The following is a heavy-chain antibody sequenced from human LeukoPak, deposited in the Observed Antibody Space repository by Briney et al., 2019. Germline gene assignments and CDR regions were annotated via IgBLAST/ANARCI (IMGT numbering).Heavy chain of an antibody. CDR3: ARIFWGSYRYPDY. CDR2: IYYSGST. V-gene: IGHV4-39*07. CDR1: GGSISSSNYY. D-gene: IGHD3-16*02. J-gene: IGHJ4*02. Sequence: SETLSLTCTVSGGSISSSNYYWGWIRQPPGKGLVWIGSIYYSGSTYYNPSLKSRVTISVDTSKNEFSLKLSSVTAADTAVYYCARIFWGSYRYPDYWGQGALVTVSS.